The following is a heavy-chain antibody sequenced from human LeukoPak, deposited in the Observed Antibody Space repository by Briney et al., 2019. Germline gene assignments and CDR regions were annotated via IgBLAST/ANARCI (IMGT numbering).Heavy chain of an antibody. V-gene: IGHV3-33*01. Sequence: PGGSLRLSCAASGFTFSSYGMHWVRQAPGKGLGWVAVIWYDGSNKYYADSVKGRFTISRDNSKNTLYLQMNSLRAEDTAVYYCARVWGSSGLDYWGQGTLVTVSS. CDR1: GFTFSSYG. J-gene: IGHJ4*02. CDR3: ARVWGSSGLDY. D-gene: IGHD6-19*01. CDR2: IWYDGSNK.